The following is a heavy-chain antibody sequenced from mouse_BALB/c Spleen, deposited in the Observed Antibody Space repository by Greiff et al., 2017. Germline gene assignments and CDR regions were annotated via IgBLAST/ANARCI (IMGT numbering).Heavy chain of an antibody. J-gene: IGHJ4*01. CDR1: GFTFSSYT. V-gene: IGHV5-12-2*01. CDR3: ARRADYYAMDY. Sequence: DVMLVESGGGLVQPGGSLKLSCAASGFTFSSYTMSWVRQTPEKRLEWVAYISNGGGSTYYPDTVKGRFTISRDNAKNTLYLQMSSLKSEDTAMYYCARRADYYAMDYWGQGTSVTVSS. CDR2: ISNGGGST.